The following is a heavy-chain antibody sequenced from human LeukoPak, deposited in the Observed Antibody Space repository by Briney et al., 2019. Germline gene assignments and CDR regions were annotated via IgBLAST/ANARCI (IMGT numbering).Heavy chain of an antibody. Sequence: GGSLRLSCAASGFTFSSYAMHWVRQAPGKGLEWVAVISYDGSNKYYADSVKGRFTISRDNSKNTLYLQMNSLRAEDTAVYYCARGGERYYFDSWGQGTLVTVSS. CDR2: ISYDGSNK. D-gene: IGHD5-12*01. J-gene: IGHJ4*02. V-gene: IGHV3-30-3*01. CDR1: GFTFSSYA. CDR3: ARGGERYYFDS.